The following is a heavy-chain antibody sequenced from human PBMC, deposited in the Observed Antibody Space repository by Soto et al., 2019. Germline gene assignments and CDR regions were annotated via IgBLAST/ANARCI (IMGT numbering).Heavy chain of an antibody. CDR3: ARRPGMQYLDS. CDR1: GGSSVHPY. CDR2: SNQCGST. Sequence: FETLSPPGAVSGGSSVHPYWRWFRQPPGKGLEWLGESNQCGSTNYNPALLRRVTMSVDTSQNLFSLTLTSVTAAYAAMYVCARRPGMQYLDSWGQGTQVTVSS. V-gene: IGHV4-34*01. J-gene: IGHJ4*02.